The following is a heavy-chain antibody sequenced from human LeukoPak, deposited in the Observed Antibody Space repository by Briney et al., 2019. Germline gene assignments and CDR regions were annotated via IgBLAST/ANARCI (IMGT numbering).Heavy chain of an antibody. CDR2: ISSSGSTI. J-gene: IGHJ4*02. CDR3: ARDRNGDSRYGDFDY. D-gene: IGHD4-17*01. V-gene: IGHV3-48*04. Sequence: KSGGSLRLSCAASGFTFSSYSMNWVRQAPGKGLEWVSYISSSGSTIYYADSVKGRFTISRDNAKNSLYLQMNSLRAEDTAVYYCARDRNGDSRYGDFDYWGQGTLVTVSS. CDR1: GFTFSSYS.